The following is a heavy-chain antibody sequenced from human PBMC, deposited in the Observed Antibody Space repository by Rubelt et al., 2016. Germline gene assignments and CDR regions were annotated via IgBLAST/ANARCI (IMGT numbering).Heavy chain of an antibody. J-gene: IGHJ4*02. D-gene: IGHD4-17*01. Sequence: SVKGRFTISRDNSKNTLCLQMNSLRAEDTAVYYCARVATVTTLWFFDWWGQGTLVTVSS. CDR3: ARVATVTTLWFFDW. V-gene: IGHV3-30*01.